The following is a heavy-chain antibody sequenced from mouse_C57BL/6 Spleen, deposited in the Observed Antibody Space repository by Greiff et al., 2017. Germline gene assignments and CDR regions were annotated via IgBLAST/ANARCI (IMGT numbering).Heavy chain of an antibody. Sequence: VQLQQSGAELVKPGASVKLSCTASGFNIKDYYMHWVKQRTEQGLEWIGRIDPEDGETKSAPKFQGQDTITADTSSNTAYLQLSSLTSEDTAVYYCARSGEGPFAYWGQGTLVTVSA. CDR1: GFNIKDYY. D-gene: IGHD3-1*01. J-gene: IGHJ3*01. CDR2: IDPEDGET. V-gene: IGHV14-2*01. CDR3: ARSGEGPFAY.